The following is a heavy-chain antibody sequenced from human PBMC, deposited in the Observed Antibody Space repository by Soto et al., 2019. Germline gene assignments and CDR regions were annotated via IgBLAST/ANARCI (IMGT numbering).Heavy chain of an antibody. J-gene: IGHJ6*02. V-gene: IGHV5-10-1*01. D-gene: IGHD6-13*01. CDR2: IDPSDSYT. CDR3: ARLGQLGENGMDV. Sequence: ESLGVSRKACGDSFTSYWIMWVPQMPGKGLEWMGRIDPSDSYTNYSPSFQGHVTISADKSISTAYLQWSSLKASDTAMYYCARLGQLGENGMDVWGQGTTVTVSS. CDR1: GDSFTSYW.